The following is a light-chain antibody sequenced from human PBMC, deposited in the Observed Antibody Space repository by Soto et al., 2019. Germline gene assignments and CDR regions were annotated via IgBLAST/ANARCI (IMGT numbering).Light chain of an antibody. V-gene: IGKV4-1*01. Sequence: DIVMTQSPDSLAVSLGERATINCKSSQSILHSSNNKNFLAWYQKKPGQPPRLLIYWASTRGSGVPDRFSGSESWTDFTLTISSLQAEDVALYYCQQYYPTLALTFGGGTRVEIK. J-gene: IGKJ4*01. CDR2: WAS. CDR3: QQYYPTLALT. CDR1: QSILHSSNNKNF.